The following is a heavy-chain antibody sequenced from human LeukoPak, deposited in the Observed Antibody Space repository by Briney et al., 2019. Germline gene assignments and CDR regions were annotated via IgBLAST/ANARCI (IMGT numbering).Heavy chain of an antibody. D-gene: IGHD5-12*01. J-gene: IGHJ4*02. Sequence: PSETLSLTCTVSGGSLSSSNYYWGWIRQPPGKGLEWIGSIYYSGSTYYNPSLKSRVTISVDTSKNQFSLKLSSVTAADTAVYYCARRRIVATIDYWGQGTLVTVSS. CDR3: ARRRIVATIDY. CDR1: GGSLSSSNYY. V-gene: IGHV4-39*01. CDR2: IYYSGST.